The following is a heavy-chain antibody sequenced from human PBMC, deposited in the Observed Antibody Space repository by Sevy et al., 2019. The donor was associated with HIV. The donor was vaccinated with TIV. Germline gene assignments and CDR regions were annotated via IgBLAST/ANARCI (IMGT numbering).Heavy chain of an antibody. Sequence: GGSLRLSCAASGFSFNKYGMHWVRQAPGEGLEWVAVIAHDGGNKYYTDSVKGRFTISRDNSKNRLYLQMNSLTAEDTAVYYCAKIPASGSYFSYFDSGGQGTLVTVSS. CDR2: IAHDGGNK. CDR1: GFSFNKYG. J-gene: IGHJ4*02. D-gene: IGHD1-26*01. CDR3: AKIPASGSYFSYFDS. V-gene: IGHV3-30*18.